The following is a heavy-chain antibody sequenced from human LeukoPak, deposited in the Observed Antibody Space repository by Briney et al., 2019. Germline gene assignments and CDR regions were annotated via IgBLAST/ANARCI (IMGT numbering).Heavy chain of an antibody. CDR3: AKDADCSGDTCWRWFDP. V-gene: IGHV3-23*01. J-gene: IGHJ5*02. CDR1: GGSVSSNSYY. CDR2: ISGSGGST. D-gene: IGHD2-15*01. Sequence: HTSETLSLTCTVSGGSVSSNSYYWSWVRQPPGKGLEWVSAISGSGGSTYYTDSVKGRFTISRDNSKNTLYLQMNSLRAEDTALYYCAKDADCSGDTCWRWFDPWGQGTLVTVSS.